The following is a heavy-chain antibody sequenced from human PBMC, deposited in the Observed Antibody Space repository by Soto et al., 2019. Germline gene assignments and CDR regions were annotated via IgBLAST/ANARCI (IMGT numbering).Heavy chain of an antibody. V-gene: IGHV3-43D*03. CDR3: AKGGGGSSWPDY. D-gene: IGHD6-13*01. Sequence: GGSLRLSCAASGFTFSSYDMHWVRQAPGKGLEWVSLISWDGGSTYYADSVKGRFTISRDNSKNSLYLQMNSLRAEDTALYYCAKGGGGSSWPDYWGQGTLVTVSS. J-gene: IGHJ4*02. CDR1: GFTFSSYD. CDR2: ISWDGGST.